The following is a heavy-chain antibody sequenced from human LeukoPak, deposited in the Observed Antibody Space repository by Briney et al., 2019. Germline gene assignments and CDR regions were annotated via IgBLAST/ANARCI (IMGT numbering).Heavy chain of an antibody. CDR3: ATVTTTREYFQH. J-gene: IGHJ1*01. CDR1: GVSISRYY. Sequence: SETLSLTCTVSGVSISRYYWSWIRQPAGQGLQWIGYIYYSGSTNYNPSLKSRVTISVDTSKNQFSLKLSSVTAADTAVYYCATVTTTREYFQHWGQGTLVTVSS. CDR2: IYYSGST. D-gene: IGHD4-17*01. V-gene: IGHV4-59*01.